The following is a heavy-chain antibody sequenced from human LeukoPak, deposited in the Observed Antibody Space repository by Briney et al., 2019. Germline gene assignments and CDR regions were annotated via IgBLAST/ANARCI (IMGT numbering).Heavy chain of an antibody. CDR2: ISYDGSIK. Sequence: PGRSLRLSCAASGFTFSNSGMHWVRQAPGKGLEWVAVISYDGSIKYYADSVKGRFTISRDNSKNTLYLQMNSLRAEDTAVYYCAIGPGRKEIMTTVTTTVYYYYGMDVWGQGTTVTVSS. CDR3: AIGPGRKEIMTTVTTTVYYYYGMDV. D-gene: IGHD4-17*01. J-gene: IGHJ6*02. V-gene: IGHV3-30*03. CDR1: GFTFSNSG.